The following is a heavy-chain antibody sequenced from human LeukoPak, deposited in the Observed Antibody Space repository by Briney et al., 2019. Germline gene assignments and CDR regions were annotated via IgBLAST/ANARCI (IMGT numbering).Heavy chain of an antibody. CDR1: GGAVSGYY. CDR2: FNHSGST. D-gene: IGHD6-13*01. V-gene: IGHV4-34*01. J-gene: IGHJ3*02. CDR3: ARHRVGSSWHHAFDI. Sequence: SETPSLTCAVNGGAVSGYYWCWLSQTPGNGPEWVGEFNHSGSTNYNPSLKSRVTISVDTSKNQFSLKLSSVTAADTAVYYCARHRVGSSWHHAFDIWGQGTMVTVSS.